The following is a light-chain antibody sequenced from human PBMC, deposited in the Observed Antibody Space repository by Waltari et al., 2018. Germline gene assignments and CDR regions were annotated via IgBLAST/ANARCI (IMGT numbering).Light chain of an antibody. CDR1: QSVSGNN. Sequence: EIVLTQSPGTLSLSPGQRATLSCRASQSVSGNNLAWYQQKPAQAPRLLIHGASNRATGSPDRFSGSGSGTDVTLTISRLEPEDFAVYYCQQYGRSWNTFGQGTKLEIK. J-gene: IGKJ2*01. CDR3: QQYGRSWNT. V-gene: IGKV3-20*01. CDR2: GAS.